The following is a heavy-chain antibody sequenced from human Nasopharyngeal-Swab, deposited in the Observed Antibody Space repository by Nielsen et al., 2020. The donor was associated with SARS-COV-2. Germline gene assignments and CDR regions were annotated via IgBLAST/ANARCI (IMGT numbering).Heavy chain of an antibody. J-gene: IGHJ6*02. CDR2: ISSSGSTI. D-gene: IGHD6-6*01. V-gene: IGHV3-48*03. Sequence: GGSLRLSCAASGFTFSSYEMNWVRQAPGKGLEWVSYISSSGSTIYYADSVKGRFTISRDNAKNSLYLQMNSLRAEDTAVYYCARDHQLGPTNYGMDVWGQGTTVTVSS. CDR3: ARDHQLGPTNYGMDV. CDR1: GFTFSSYE.